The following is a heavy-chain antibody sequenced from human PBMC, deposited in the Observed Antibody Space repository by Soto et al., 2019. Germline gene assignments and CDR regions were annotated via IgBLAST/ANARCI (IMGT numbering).Heavy chain of an antibody. CDR3: ANRSISGWYLAPYFDY. Sequence: EVQLLESGGGLVQPGGSLRLSCAASGFTFSSYAMSWVRQAPGKGLEWVSAISGSGGSTYYADSVKGRFTISRDNSKNTLYLQMNSLRAEDTAVYYCANRSISGWYLAPYFDYWGQGTLVTVSS. V-gene: IGHV3-23*01. J-gene: IGHJ4*02. CDR1: GFTFSSYA. CDR2: ISGSGGST. D-gene: IGHD6-19*01.